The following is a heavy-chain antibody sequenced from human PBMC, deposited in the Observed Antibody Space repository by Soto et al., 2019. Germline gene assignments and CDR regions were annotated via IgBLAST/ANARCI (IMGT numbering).Heavy chain of an antibody. V-gene: IGHV4-4*07. Sequence: SETLSLTCTVSVASISGFYWSCIRNSAGKGLEWIGRIYATGTTDYNPSLKSRVMMSVDTSKKQFSLKLRSVTAADTAVYYCVRAGTQTFRDWFDPWGQG. D-gene: IGHD1-1*01. CDR1: VASISGFY. CDR2: IYATGTT. CDR3: VRAGTQTFRDWFDP. J-gene: IGHJ5*02.